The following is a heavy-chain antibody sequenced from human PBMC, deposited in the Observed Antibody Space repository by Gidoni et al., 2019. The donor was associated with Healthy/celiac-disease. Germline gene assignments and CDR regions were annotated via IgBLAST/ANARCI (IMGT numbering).Heavy chain of an antibody. D-gene: IGHD3-3*01. CDR3: AREGGVLEWLLSERYYYYGMDV. Sequence: QVQLVQSGAEVKKPGASVKVSCKASGYTFTSYGISWVRQAPGQGLEWMGWISAYNGNTNYAQKLQGRVTMTTDTSTSTAYMELRSLRSDDTAVYYCAREGGVLEWLLSERYYYYGMDVWGQGTTVTVSS. V-gene: IGHV1-18*01. CDR2: ISAYNGNT. CDR1: GYTFTSYG. J-gene: IGHJ6*02.